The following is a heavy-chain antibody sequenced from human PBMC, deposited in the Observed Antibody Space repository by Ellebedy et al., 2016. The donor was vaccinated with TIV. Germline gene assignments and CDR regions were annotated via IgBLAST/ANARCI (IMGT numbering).Heavy chain of an antibody. D-gene: IGHD5-12*01. CDR3: ASHRGFYSGWSFDY. CDR1: GDSINTSNYF. V-gene: IGHV4-39*07. J-gene: IGHJ4*02. Sequence: MPSETLSLTCSFSGDSINTSNYFWGWVRQPPGKGLEWIGSLKFGGESYFDPPLKSRVTMSLDTSKNQFSLKVNSVTAADTAIYYCASHRGFYSGWSFDYWGQGTLTTVSS. CDR2: LKFGGES.